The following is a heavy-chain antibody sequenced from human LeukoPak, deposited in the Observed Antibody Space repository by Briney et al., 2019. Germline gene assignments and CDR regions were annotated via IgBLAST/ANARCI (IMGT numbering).Heavy chain of an antibody. D-gene: IGHD6-13*01. J-gene: IGHJ6*02. CDR2: INAGNGNT. Sequence: ASVKVSCKASGYTFTSYAMHWVRQAPGQRLEWMGWINAGNGNTKYPQKFQGRVTITRDTSASTAYMELSSLRSEDTAVYYCARGKQQLGYFYYYRMDVWGQGTTVTVSS. V-gene: IGHV1-3*01. CDR1: GYTFTSYA. CDR3: ARGKQQLGYFYYYRMDV.